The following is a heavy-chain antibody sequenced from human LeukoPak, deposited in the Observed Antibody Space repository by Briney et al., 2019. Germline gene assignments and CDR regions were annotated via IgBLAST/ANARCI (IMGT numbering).Heavy chain of an antibody. Sequence: ASVKVSCKASGYTFTSYYMHWVRQAPGQGLEWMGIISPSGGSTSYAQKFQGRVTMTRDTSTSTVYMELSSLRSEDTAVYYCARDLTMVRGVIIGLFAFDIWGQGTMVTVSS. D-gene: IGHD3-10*01. J-gene: IGHJ3*02. V-gene: IGHV1-46*01. CDR3: ARDLTMVRGVIIGLFAFDI. CDR1: GYTFTSYY. CDR2: ISPSGGST.